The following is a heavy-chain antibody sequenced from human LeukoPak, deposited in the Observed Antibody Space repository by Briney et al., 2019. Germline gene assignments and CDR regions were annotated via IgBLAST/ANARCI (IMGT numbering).Heavy chain of an antibody. D-gene: IGHD6-19*01. CDR2: INPNSGGT. V-gene: IGHV1-2*02. Sequence: ASVKVSCKASGYTFTGYYMHGVRQAPGQGLEWMGWINPNSGGTNYAQKFQGRVTMTRDTSISTAYMELSRLRSDDTAVYYCAGAPSAVAGNAFDIWGQGTMVTVSS. CDR1: GYTFTGYY. CDR3: AGAPSAVAGNAFDI. J-gene: IGHJ3*02.